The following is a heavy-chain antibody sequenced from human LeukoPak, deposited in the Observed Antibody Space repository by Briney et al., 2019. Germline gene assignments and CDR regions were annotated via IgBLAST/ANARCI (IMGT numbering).Heavy chain of an antibody. CDR2: IYTSGSA. V-gene: IGHV4-4*07. CDR1: GGSISSYY. Sequence: ASETLSLTCTVSGGSISSYYWSWIRQPAGKGLEWIGRIYTSGSANYNPSLKSRVTMSVDTSKNQFSLKLSSVTAADTAVYYCAREMVRGYSDYFDYWGQGTLVTVSS. J-gene: IGHJ4*02. D-gene: IGHD3-10*01. CDR3: AREMVRGYSDYFDY.